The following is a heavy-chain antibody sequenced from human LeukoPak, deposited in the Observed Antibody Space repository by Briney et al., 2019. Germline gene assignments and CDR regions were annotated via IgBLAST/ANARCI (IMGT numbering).Heavy chain of an antibody. D-gene: IGHD3-10*01. CDR2: ICYSGST. CDR1: GGSISSYY. CDR3: ARGRSTYNVMDA. J-gene: IGHJ6*02. Sequence: SETLSLTCTVSGGSISSYYWSWIRQPPGKGLEWIGYICYSGSTNYNPSLKSRVTISVDTSKNQFSLKLSSVTAAGTAVYYCARGRSTYNVMDARGQGTTVTVSS. V-gene: IGHV4-59*01.